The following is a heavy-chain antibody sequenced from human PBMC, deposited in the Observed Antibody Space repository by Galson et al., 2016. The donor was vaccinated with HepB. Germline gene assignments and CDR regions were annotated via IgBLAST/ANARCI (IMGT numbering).Heavy chain of an antibody. CDR2: ITGNGGAL. CDR1: GFTFSSYA. D-gene: IGHD2-15*01. Sequence: SLRLSCAASGFTFSSYAMSWVRQAPGKGLEWVSTITGNGGALKYADSVKGRLITSRDNSKNNLYLQLNRLRAEDTAVYYCAKDSGYCSDATCYYRNSWGQGTLVTVSS. V-gene: IGHV3-23*01. CDR3: AKDSGYCSDATCYYRNS. J-gene: IGHJ4*02.